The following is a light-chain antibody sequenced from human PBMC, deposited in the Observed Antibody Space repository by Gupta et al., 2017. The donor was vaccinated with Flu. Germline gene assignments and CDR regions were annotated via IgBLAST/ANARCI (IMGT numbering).Light chain of an antibody. CDR3: SSYTSSSTSWV. J-gene: IGLJ3*02. CDR2: DVS. Sequence: ITISCTGTSSDIGGYNFVSWYHQHPGKAPNLMIYDVSSRPSGVSNRFSGSKSGNTASLTISGLQADDEADYYCSSYTSSSTSWVFGGGTKLTVL. V-gene: IGLV2-14*04. CDR1: SSDIGGYNF.